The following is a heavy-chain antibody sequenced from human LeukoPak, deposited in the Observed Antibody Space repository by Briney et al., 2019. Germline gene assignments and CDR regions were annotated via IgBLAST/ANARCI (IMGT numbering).Heavy chain of an antibody. J-gene: IGHJ6*03. CDR3: ARGGESGYYYYYYMDV. CDR2: MNPNSGNT. V-gene: IGHV1-8*02. CDR1: GYTFTGYY. D-gene: IGHD3-3*01. Sequence: GASVKVSCKASGYTFTGYYMHWVRQAPGQGLEWMGWMNPNSGNTGYAQKFQGRVTMTRNTSISTAYMELSSLRSEDTAVYYCARGGESGYYYYYYMDVWGKGTTVTVSS.